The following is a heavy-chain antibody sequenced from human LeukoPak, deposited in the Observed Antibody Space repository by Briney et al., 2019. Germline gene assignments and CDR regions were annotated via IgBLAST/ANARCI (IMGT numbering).Heavy chain of an antibody. CDR3: ARPRDYYGSGRKAFDY. CDR1: GYTFTGYY. V-gene: IGHV1-2*02. J-gene: IGHJ4*02. D-gene: IGHD3-10*01. Sequence: GASVKVSCKASGYTFTGYYMHWVRQAPGQGLEWMGWINPNSGGTNYAQKFQGRVTMTRDTSISTAYMELSRLRSDDTAAYYCARPRDYYGSGRKAFDYWGQGTLVTVSS. CDR2: INPNSGGT.